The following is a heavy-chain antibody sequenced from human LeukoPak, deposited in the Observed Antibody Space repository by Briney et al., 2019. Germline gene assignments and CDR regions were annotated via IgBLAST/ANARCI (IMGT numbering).Heavy chain of an antibody. D-gene: IGHD3-22*01. CDR2: IYYSGST. Sequence: SETLSLTCTVSGGSISSYYWSWIRQPPGKGLEWIGYIYYSGSTNYNPSLKSRVTMSVDTSKNQFSLKLSSVTAADTAVYYCARDLGLYYYDSSGYPDWGQGTLVTVSS. J-gene: IGHJ4*02. CDR3: ARDLGLYYYDSSGYPD. CDR1: GGSISSYY. V-gene: IGHV4-59*12.